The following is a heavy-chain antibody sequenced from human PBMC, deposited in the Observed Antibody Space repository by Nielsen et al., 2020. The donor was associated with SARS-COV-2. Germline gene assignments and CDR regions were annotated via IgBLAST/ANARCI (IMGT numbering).Heavy chain of an antibody. J-gene: IGHJ6*03. CDR3: ARDGSIRGSYYYYYMDV. CDR1: GYTFTSYA. D-gene: IGHD3-10*01. CDR2: INPNSGGT. V-gene: IGHV1-2*06. Sequence: ASVKVSCKASGYTFTSYAMHWVRQAPGQRLEWMGRINPNSGGTNYAQKFQGRVTMTRDTSISTAYMELSRLRSDDTAVYYCARDGSIRGSYYYYYMDVRGKGTTVTVSS.